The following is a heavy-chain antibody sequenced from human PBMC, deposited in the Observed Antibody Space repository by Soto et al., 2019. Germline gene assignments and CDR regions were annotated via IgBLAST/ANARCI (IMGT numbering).Heavy chain of an antibody. Sequence: PGGSLRLSCATSGFTSHDHGMSWVRQAPGKGLDWVGFIRSSRYGATTEHAASVKGRFFISRDDSKSIAFLQMNNLETEDTAVYYCTRASLRCSGGSCYSADAWGQGTLVTVSS. D-gene: IGHD2-15*01. V-gene: IGHV3-49*04. CDR2: IRSSRYGATT. J-gene: IGHJ5*02. CDR3: TRASLRCSGGSCYSADA. CDR1: GFTSHDHG.